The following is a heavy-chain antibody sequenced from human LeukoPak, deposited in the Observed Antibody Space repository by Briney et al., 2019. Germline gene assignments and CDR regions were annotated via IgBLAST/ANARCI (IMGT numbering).Heavy chain of an antibody. J-gene: IGHJ6*02. D-gene: IGHD1-26*01. CDR3: ARVGSGSYTIKYSDYYGMDV. CDR1: GYTFTSYD. V-gene: IGHV1-8*03. CDR2: MNPNSGNT. Sequence: ASVKVSCKASGYTFTSYDINWVRQATGQGLEWMGWMNPNSGNTGYAQKFQGRVTITRDTSASTAYMELSSLRSEDTAVYYCARVGSGSYTIKYSDYYGMDVWGQGTTVTVSS.